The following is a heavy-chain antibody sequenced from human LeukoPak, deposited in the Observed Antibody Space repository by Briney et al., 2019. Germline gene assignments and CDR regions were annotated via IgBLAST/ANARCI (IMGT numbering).Heavy chain of an antibody. V-gene: IGHV1-2*02. J-gene: IGHJ6*03. CDR3: AREIYGSGSYFPLQYYYYMDV. D-gene: IGHD3-10*01. Sequence: GASVKVSCKAYGYTFTGYYMHWVRQAPGQGLEWMGWINPNSGGTNYAQKFQGRVTMTRDTSISTAYMELSRLRSDDTAVYYCAREIYGSGSYFPLQYYYYMDVWGKGTTVTVSS. CDR2: INPNSGGT. CDR1: GYTFTGYY.